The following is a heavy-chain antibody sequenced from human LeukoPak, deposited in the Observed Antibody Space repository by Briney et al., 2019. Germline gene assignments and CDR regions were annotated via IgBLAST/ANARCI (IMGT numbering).Heavy chain of an antibody. Sequence: PGGSLRLSCAASGFTFDDYAMHWVRQAPGKGLEWVSGISWNSGSIGYADSVKGRFTISRDNAKNSLYLQMNSLRAEDTALYYCASGGSYWPDYWGQGTLVTVSS. CDR1: GFTFDDYA. CDR3: ASGGSYWPDY. V-gene: IGHV3-9*01. CDR2: ISWNSGSI. J-gene: IGHJ4*02. D-gene: IGHD1-26*01.